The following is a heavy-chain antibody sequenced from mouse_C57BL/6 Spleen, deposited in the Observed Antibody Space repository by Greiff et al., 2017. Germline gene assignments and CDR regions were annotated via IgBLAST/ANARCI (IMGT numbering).Heavy chain of an antibody. CDR3: ARHGRYYRPSGYCDV. D-gene: IGHD2-1*01. CDR2: IWSDGST. V-gene: IGHV2-6-1*01. CDR1: GFSLTSYG. Sequence: VPGVGSGPGLVAPSQSLSITCTVSGFSLTSYGVHWVRQPPGKGLELLVVIWSDGSTTYNSALQSRLSISKYNSQSQFFLKMNSLQTDDTTMYYCARHGRYYRPSGYCDVWGTGTTVTVSS. J-gene: IGHJ1*03.